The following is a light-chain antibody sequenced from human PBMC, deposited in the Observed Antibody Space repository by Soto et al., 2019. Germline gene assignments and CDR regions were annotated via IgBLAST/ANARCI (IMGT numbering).Light chain of an antibody. CDR2: DVY. Sequence: QSALTQPASVSGSPGQSITISCTGTSSDVGAYNYVSWYQQYPGKAPKLMIYDVYNRPSGVSDRFSGSKSGNTASLTISGLQAEDEGDYYCCSFTSATYTTPYVFGTGTKLTVL. CDR1: SSDVGAYNY. J-gene: IGLJ1*01. CDR3: CSFTSATYTTPYV. V-gene: IGLV2-14*01.